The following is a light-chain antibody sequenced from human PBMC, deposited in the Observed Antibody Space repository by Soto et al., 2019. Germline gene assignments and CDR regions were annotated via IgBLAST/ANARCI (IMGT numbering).Light chain of an antibody. CDR1: QSVSSSY. Sequence: EIVLTQSPGTLSLSPGERATLSCRASQSVSSSYLAWYQQKPGQAPRLLFYGASTRATGIPDRFSGRGSGTDFTLTISRLDPEDFAVYYCQQYGRSPYTFGQGTKLEIK. V-gene: IGKV3-20*01. J-gene: IGKJ2*01. CDR2: GAS. CDR3: QQYGRSPYT.